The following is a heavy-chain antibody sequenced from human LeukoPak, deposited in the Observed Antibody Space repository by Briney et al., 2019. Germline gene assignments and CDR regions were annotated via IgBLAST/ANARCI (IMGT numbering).Heavy chain of an antibody. CDR2: ISNDGSNK. CDR3: AEGRGAFDI. V-gene: IGHV3-30*18. D-gene: IGHD3-10*01. Sequence: GGSLRLSCVASGFTFSSYGMHWVRQAPGKGLEWVAVISNDGSNKYYADSVKGRFTISRDNSKNTLYLQMNSLRAEDTAVYYCAEGRGAFDIWGQGTMVTVSS. CDR1: GFTFSSYG. J-gene: IGHJ3*02.